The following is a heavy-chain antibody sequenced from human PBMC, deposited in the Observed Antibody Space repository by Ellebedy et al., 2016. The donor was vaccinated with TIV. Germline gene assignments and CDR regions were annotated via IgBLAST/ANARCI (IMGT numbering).Heavy chain of an antibody. CDR2: ISHSDGST. Sequence: GESLKISXAVSGYTFSSYATSWVRQAPGTGLERVSTISHSDGSTYYIDSVKGRFTISSDNSKNTLFLQMNSLRAEDTALYYCARRGGFGWGGFDIWGQGTMVTVSS. CDR3: ARRGGFGWGGFDI. J-gene: IGHJ3*02. CDR1: GYTFSSYA. D-gene: IGHD6-19*01. V-gene: IGHV3-23*01.